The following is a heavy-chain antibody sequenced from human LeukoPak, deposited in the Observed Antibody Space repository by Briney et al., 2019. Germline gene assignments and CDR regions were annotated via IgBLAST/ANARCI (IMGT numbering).Heavy chain of an antibody. J-gene: IGHJ2*01. CDR2: ISSSSSYI. V-gene: IGHV3-21*01. CDR3: ARRLARAYYGSGTSSFDL. Sequence: PGGSLRLSCAASGFTFSSYSMNWVRQAPGKGLEWVSSISSSSSYIYYADSVKGRFTISRDNAKNSLYLQMNSLRAEDTAVYYCARRLARAYYGSGTSSFDLWGRGTLVTVSS. D-gene: IGHD3-10*01. CDR1: GFTFSSYS.